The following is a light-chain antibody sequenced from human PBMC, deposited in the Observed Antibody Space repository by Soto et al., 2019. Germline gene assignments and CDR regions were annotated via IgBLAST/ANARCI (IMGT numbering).Light chain of an antibody. CDR2: EVS. Sequence: QSALTQPPSVSGSPGQSVTISCTGTSSYVGSYYRVSWYQQPPGAAPKLMIYEVSNRPSGVPDRFSGSKSGNTASLTISGLQAEDEADYYCNSYTGSSTYVFGTGTKVTVL. CDR1: SSYVGSYYR. J-gene: IGLJ1*01. CDR3: NSYTGSSTYV. V-gene: IGLV2-18*02.